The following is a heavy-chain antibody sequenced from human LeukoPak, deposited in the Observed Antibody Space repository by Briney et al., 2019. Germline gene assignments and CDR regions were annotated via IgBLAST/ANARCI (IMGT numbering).Heavy chain of an antibody. CDR1: GFTFSSYA. CDR2: ISGSGGST. J-gene: IGHJ5*02. Sequence: GGSLRLSCAASGFTFSSYAMSWVRQAPGKGLEWVSAISGSGGSTYYADSVKGRYTISRDNSKNTLYLQMNSLRAEDTAVYYCAKVARYSSSWYWFDPWGQGTLVTVSS. V-gene: IGHV3-23*01. CDR3: AKVARYSSSWYWFDP. D-gene: IGHD6-13*01.